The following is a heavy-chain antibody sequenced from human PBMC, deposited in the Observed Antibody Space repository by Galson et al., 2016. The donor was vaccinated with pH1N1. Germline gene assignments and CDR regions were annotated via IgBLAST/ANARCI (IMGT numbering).Heavy chain of an antibody. CDR2: IRNKANNYAT. V-gene: IGHV3-73*01. CDR1: GFTFSGSA. CDR3: IRYYYDYSGYSGVY. J-gene: IGHJ4*02. Sequence: LRLSCAASGFTFSGSAMHWVRPASGKGLEWIGRIRNKANNYATSYAASVKGRFTISRDESENTAYLQMNSLKTEDTAVYYCIRYYYDYSGYSGVYWGQGTLVTVSS. D-gene: IGHD3-22*01.